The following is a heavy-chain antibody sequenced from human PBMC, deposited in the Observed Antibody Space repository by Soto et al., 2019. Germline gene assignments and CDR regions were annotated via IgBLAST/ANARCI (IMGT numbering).Heavy chain of an antibody. CDR2: IYSGGST. Sequence: EVQLVESGGGLIQPGGSLRLSCAASGFTVSSNYMSWVRQSPGKGLEWVSVIYSGGSTYYADSVKGRFTISRDNSKNTLYRPMNSLRAEDTAVYYCARDRGGSYYVEAFAIWGRGTMVTVSS. CDR1: GFTVSSNY. V-gene: IGHV3-53*01. D-gene: IGHD1-26*01. J-gene: IGHJ3*02. CDR3: ARDRGGSYYVEAFAI.